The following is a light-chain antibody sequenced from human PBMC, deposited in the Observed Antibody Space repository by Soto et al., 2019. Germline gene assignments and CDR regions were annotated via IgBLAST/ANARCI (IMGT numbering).Light chain of an antibody. CDR3: QQYNNWSGT. J-gene: IGKJ1*01. CDR2: GAS. CDR1: QSVSSN. Sequence: EIVMTQSPATLSVSPGERATLSCRASQSVSSNLAWYQQKPGQAPGLLIYGASTRATGIPARFSGSGSGTEFTLTISSLQSEDFAVYYCQQYNNWSGTFGQGTKVEIK. V-gene: IGKV3-15*01.